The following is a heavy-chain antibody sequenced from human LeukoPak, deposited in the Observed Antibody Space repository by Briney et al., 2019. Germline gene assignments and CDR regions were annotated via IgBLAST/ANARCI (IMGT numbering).Heavy chain of an antibody. CDR3: ARVRSSGWTENDY. V-gene: IGHV4-34*01. J-gene: IGHJ4*02. CDR1: GGSFSGYY. CDR2: INHSGST. D-gene: IGHD6-19*01. Sequence: SETLSLTCAVYGGSFSGYYWSWIRQPPGKGLEWIGEINHSGSTNYNPSLKSRVTISVDTSKNQFSLKLSSVTAADTAVYYCARVRSSGWTENDYWGQGTLVTVSS.